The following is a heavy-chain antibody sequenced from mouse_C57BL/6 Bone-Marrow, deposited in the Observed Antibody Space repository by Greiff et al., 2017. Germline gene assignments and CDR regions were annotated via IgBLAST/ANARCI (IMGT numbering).Heavy chain of an antibody. Sequence: ESGAELVRPGASVKLSCKASGYTFTSYWMHWVKQRPGQGLEWIGEIDPSDSYTNYNQKFKGKSTLTVDKSSSTAYMQLSSLTSEDSAVYYCARRGWYFDYWGQGTTLTVSS. V-gene: IGHV1-69*01. CDR2: IDPSDSYT. CDR3: ARRGWYFDY. D-gene: IGHD3-3*01. CDR1: GYTFTSYW. J-gene: IGHJ2*01.